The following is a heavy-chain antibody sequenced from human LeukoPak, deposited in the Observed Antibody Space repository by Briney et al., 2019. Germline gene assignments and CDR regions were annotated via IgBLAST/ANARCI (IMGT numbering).Heavy chain of an antibody. Sequence: SETLSLTCIVSGYSISSDYFWGLVRQPPGKGLEWIGSIFHSGSTYYNPSLKSRVTISVDTSKNQFSLKLSSVTAADTAVYYCASQGYSSGWYDGYWGQGTLVTVSS. CDR3: ASQGYSSGWYDGY. D-gene: IGHD6-19*01. CDR2: IFHSGST. V-gene: IGHV4-38-2*02. CDR1: GYSISSDYF. J-gene: IGHJ4*02.